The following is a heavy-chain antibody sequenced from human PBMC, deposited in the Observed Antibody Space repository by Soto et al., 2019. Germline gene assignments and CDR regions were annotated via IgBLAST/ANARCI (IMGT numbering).Heavy chain of an antibody. V-gene: IGHV4-4*07. CDR1: GGSISGHS. CDR3: VRGRSYSVYDF. Sequence: SATQSITWTGSGGSISGHSWIWIRQPAGRGLEWIGHIYPSGSTSYNPSLRSRVTMSLDTSNNQIFLNLTSVTAADTAVFYCVRGRSYSVYDFWGPGILVTVSS. CDR2: IYPSGST. D-gene: IGHD5-12*01. J-gene: IGHJ4*02.